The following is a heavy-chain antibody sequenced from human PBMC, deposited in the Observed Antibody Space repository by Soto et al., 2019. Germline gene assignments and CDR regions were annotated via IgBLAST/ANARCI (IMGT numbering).Heavy chain of an antibody. CDR3: ARGLNYCSSSNCAETRFDT. CDR2: INQVGST. V-gene: IGHV4-34*01. D-gene: IGHD2-2*01. CDR1: AGSFSDNY. Sequence: QVQLQQWGAGQLKPSETLSLTCTVYAGSFSDNYWTWIRQPPGMGLEWIGEINQVGSTNYNPSLKSRVTISIDTSKNKFSLRLSSLNAADTAVYYCARGLNYCSSSNCAETRFDTWGQGPLVTVSS. J-gene: IGHJ5*02.